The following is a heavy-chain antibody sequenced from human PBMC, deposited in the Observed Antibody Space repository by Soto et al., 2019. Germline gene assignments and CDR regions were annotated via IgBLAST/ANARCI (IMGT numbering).Heavy chain of an antibody. Sequence: QITLKESGPALVRPTQTLALTCTFSGFSLSTGDVGVAWIRQPPGKALEWLALTYWDDDNRYSPSLRSRLTITKDTSQNQVVLTMTNMDPVDTATYYCAQRSSGAYPEYFRHWGQGTLVTVSS. CDR3: AQRSSGAYPEYFRH. J-gene: IGHJ1*01. CDR2: TYWDDDN. CDR1: GFSLSTGDVG. D-gene: IGHD3-3*01. V-gene: IGHV2-5*02.